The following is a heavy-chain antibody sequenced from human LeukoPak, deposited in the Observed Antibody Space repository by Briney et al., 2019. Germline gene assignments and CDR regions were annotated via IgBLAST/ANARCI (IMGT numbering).Heavy chain of an antibody. J-gene: IGHJ4*02. CDR3: ARRFSCSTDY. V-gene: IGHV4-4*07. D-gene: IGHD6-13*01. CDR2: IYTSGST. CDR1: GGSISSYY. Sequence: PSETLSLTCTVSGGSISSYYWSWFRQPAGKGLEWFGRIYTSGSTNYNPSLTSRVTMSVDTSKNEVSLNVSSVPGPVSPVYYCARRFSCSTDYWGQGILVTVCS.